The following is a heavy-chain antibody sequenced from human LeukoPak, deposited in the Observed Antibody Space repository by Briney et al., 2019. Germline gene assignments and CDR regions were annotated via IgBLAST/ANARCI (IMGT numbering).Heavy chain of an antibody. D-gene: IGHD3-16*02. CDR2: INPNSGGT. V-gene: IGHV1-2*02. CDR1: GYTFTGYY. Sequence: ASVKVSCKASGYTFTGYYIHWVRQAPGQGLEWMGWINPNSGGTHYAQKFQGRVTMTRDTSISTAYMELSRLRSDDAAVYYCARVQKTDYDYVWGNYRQNWFDPWGQGTLVSVSS. CDR3: ARVQKTDYDYVWGNYRQNWFDP. J-gene: IGHJ5*02.